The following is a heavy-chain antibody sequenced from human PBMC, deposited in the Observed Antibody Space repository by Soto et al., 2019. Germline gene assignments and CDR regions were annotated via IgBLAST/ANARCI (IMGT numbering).Heavy chain of an antibody. V-gene: IGHV1-18*01. D-gene: IGHD3-10*01. CDR1: GYAFSHYG. J-gene: IGHJ4*02. CDR2: IGVYNGKT. Sequence: ASVKVSCKASGYAFSHYGISWVRLAPGQGLEWMGWIGVYNGKTNYAQKLQGRVTMTTDTSTSTAYMELRSLRSDDTAVYYCARDLDGSGSYYTDFWGQGTLVTVSS. CDR3: ARDLDGSGSYYTDF.